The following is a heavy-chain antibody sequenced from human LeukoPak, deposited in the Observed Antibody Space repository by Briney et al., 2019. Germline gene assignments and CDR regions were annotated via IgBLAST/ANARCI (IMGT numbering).Heavy chain of an antibody. CDR3: ARVRRRYDYVWGSYRYYYFDY. Sequence: PSETLSLTCAVYGGSFSGYCWSWIRQPPGKGLEWIGEINHGGSTNYNPSLKSRVTISIDTSKNQFSLKLNSVTAADTAVYYCARVRRRYDYVWGSYRYYYFDYWGQGTLVTVSS. D-gene: IGHD3-16*02. V-gene: IGHV4-34*01. J-gene: IGHJ4*02. CDR1: GGSFSGYC. CDR2: INHGGST.